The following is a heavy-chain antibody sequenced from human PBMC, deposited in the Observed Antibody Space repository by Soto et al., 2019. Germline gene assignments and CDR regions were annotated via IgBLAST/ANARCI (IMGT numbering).Heavy chain of an antibody. J-gene: IGHJ6*02. CDR1: GFTFSSYA. CDR3: ARDLGYSAYDPAVPYYYYYGMDV. V-gene: IGHV3-30-3*01. CDR2: ISYDGSNK. D-gene: IGHD5-12*01. Sequence: QVQLVESGGGVVQPGRSLRLSCAASGFTFSSYAMHWVRQAPGKGLEWVAAISYDGSNKYYADSVKGRFTISRDNSKNTLYLQMNSLRAEDTAVYYCARDLGYSAYDPAVPYYYYYGMDVWGQGTTVTVSS.